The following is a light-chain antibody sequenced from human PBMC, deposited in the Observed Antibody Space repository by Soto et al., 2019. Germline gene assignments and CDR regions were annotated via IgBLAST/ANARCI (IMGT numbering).Light chain of an antibody. CDR3: QQYGSSPLYT. V-gene: IGKV3-11*01. CDR1: QSVRSY. CDR2: DAS. J-gene: IGKJ2*01. Sequence: EIVLTQSPATLSLSPGERATLSCRASQSVRSYVAWYQQKPGQAPRLLIYDASNRATGIPARFSGSGSGTDFTLTISSLEPEDFAVYYCQQYGSSPLYTFGQGTKLEIK.